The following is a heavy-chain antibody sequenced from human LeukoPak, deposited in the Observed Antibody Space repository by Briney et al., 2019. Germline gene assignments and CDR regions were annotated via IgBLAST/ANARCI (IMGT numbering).Heavy chain of an antibody. CDR2: IKQDGSEK. V-gene: IGHV3-7*03. D-gene: IGHD6-19*01. CDR3: AKQQWLVREDAFDI. Sequence: PGGSLRLSCAASGFTFSSYWMSWVRQAPGKGLEWVANIKQDGSEKYYVDSVKGRFTISRDNAKNSLYLQMNSLRAEDTAVYYCAKQQWLVREDAFDIWGQGTMVTVSS. J-gene: IGHJ3*02. CDR1: GFTFSSYW.